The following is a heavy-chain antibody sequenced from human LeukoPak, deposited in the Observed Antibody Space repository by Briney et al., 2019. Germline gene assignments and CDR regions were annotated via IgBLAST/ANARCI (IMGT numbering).Heavy chain of an antibody. CDR3: AKDYYADPKSHFDY. D-gene: IGHD3-22*01. CDR2: ISSSGSTI. CDR1: GFTFSDYY. V-gene: IGHV3-11*01. J-gene: IGHJ4*02. Sequence: PGGSLRLSCAASGFTFSDYYMSWIRQAPGKGLEWVSYISSSGSTIYYADSVKGRFTISRDNAKNSLYLQMNSLRAEDTAVYYCAKDYYADPKSHFDYWGQGTLVTVSS.